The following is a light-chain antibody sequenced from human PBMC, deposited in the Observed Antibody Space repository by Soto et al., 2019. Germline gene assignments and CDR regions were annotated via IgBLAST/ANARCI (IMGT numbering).Light chain of an antibody. CDR2: EVS. CDR3: GSYAGFNNYVA. CDR1: ISDVGGYNY. Sequence: QSVLTQPPSASGSPGQSVTISCTGTISDVGGYNYVSWYQQHPGKAPKLMIYEVSERPSGVPDRFSGSKSSNTASLTVSGLQAEDEADYYCGSYAGFNNYVAFGGGTQLTVL. V-gene: IGLV2-8*01. J-gene: IGLJ2*01.